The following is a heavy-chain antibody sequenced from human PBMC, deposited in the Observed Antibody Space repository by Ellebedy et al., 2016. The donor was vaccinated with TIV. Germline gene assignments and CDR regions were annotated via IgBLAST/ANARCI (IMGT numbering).Heavy chain of an antibody. CDR3: ARGQTRSYSRADF. D-gene: IGHD3-10*01. J-gene: IGHJ4*02. V-gene: IGHV3-21*01. CDR1: GFDFSNYN. CDR2: ISSDSAYI. Sequence: PGGSLRLSCAASGFDFSNYNMNWVRQAPGKGLQWVASISSDSAYIYYGNSVKGRFTISRDNANNSLHLQLTSLRGEDSAVYYCARGQTRSYSRADFWGQGTLVTVSS.